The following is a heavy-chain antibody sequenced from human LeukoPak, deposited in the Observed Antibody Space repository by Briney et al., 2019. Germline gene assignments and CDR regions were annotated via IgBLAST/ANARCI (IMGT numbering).Heavy chain of an antibody. D-gene: IGHD6-19*01. CDR2: MYRTGST. CDR1: GGSISTYY. Sequence: SSETVSLTCTVSGGSISTYYWSWIRQPPGKGLEWIGYMYRTGSTNYNPSLKSRVTITPDTSKNQFSLRLTSVTAADTAVYHCAREGTYGWYNWFDPWGQGTLDTVSS. J-gene: IGHJ5*02. V-gene: IGHV4-59*01. CDR3: AREGTYGWYNWFDP.